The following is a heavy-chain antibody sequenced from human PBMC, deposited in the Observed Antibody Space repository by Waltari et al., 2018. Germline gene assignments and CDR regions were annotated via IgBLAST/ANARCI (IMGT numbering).Heavy chain of an antibody. Sequence: EVQLVASGGGLVQPGGSLRLSFSASGFTFRSYTINWVRQAPGKGLEWVSYISSSSSTIYYADSVKGRFTISRDNAKNSLYLQMNSLRAEDTAVYYCAPRPGPGGYWGQGTLVTVSS. CDR3: APRPGPGGY. CDR1: GFTFRSYT. J-gene: IGHJ4*02. CDR2: ISSSSSTI. V-gene: IGHV3-48*04. D-gene: IGHD3-10*01.